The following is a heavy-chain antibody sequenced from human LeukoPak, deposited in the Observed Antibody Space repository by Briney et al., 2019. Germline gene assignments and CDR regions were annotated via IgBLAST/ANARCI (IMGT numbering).Heavy chain of an antibody. D-gene: IGHD6-6*01. Sequence: GGSLRLSCAASGFTFTNYWMHWVRQAPGMGLVWVSRLPPDELGIIYAGSVKGRFTVSRDNAKNTVYLQMNNLRVDDTAMYYCVGTIASRGSEYWGQGALGTVSS. CDR3: VGTIASRGSEY. CDR1: GFTFTNYW. J-gene: IGHJ4*02. CDR2: LPPDELGI. V-gene: IGHV3-74*01.